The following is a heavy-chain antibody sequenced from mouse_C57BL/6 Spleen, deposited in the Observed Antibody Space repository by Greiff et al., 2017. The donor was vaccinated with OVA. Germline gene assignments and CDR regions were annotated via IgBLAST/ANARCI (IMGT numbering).Heavy chain of an antibody. CDR1: GYTFTDYY. V-gene: IGHV1-19*01. Sequence: EVQLQQSGPVLVKPGASVKMSCKASGYTFTDYYMNWVKQSHGKSLEWIGVINPYNGGTSYNQKFKGKATLTVDKSSSTAYMELNSLTSDDSAVYYCARRLLSVYYAMDYWGQGTSDTVSS. CDR3: ARRLLSVYYAMDY. CDR2: INPYNGGT. J-gene: IGHJ4*01. D-gene: IGHD2-14*01.